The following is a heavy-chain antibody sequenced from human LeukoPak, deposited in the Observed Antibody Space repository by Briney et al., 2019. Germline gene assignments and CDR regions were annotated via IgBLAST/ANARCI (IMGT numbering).Heavy chain of an antibody. CDR3: ARDSHIVVVPATRRMVGDRFDP. D-gene: IGHD2-2*01. J-gene: IGHJ5*02. CDR2: ISAYNGNT. V-gene: IGHV1-18*01. CDR1: GYTFTSYG. Sequence: ASVKVSCKASGYTFTSYGISWVRQAPGQGLEWMGWISAYNGNTNYAQKLQGRVTMTTDTSTSTAYMELRSLRSDDTAVYYCARDSHIVVVPATRRMVGDRFDPWGQGTLVTVSS.